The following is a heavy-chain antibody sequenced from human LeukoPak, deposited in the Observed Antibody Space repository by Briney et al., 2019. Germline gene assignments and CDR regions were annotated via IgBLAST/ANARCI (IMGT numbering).Heavy chain of an antibody. CDR1: GFTFSSYA. D-gene: IGHD1-14*01. CDR2: ISGSGGST. Sequence: GGSLRLSCAASGFTFSSYAMSWVRQAPGKGLEWVSAISGSGGSTYYADSVKGRFAISRDNSKNTLYLQMNSLRAEDTAVYYCAKGNQRRQYYFDYWGQGTLVTVSS. V-gene: IGHV3-23*01. CDR3: AKGNQRRQYYFDY. J-gene: IGHJ4*02.